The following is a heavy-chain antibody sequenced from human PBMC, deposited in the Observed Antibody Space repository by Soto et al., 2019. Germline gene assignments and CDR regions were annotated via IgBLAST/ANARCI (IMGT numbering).Heavy chain of an antibody. J-gene: IGHJ1*01. Sequence: QVQLVESGGGVVQPGRSLRLSCTASGFTFSNYVMHWIRQAPGEGLEWVAGISVDGSNTHYADSVKGRFTISRDNSKNTQYLQMDSLTTEETTVYYCAREDASSGHAGTFWHWGQGTLVTVSS. CDR2: ISVDGSNT. CDR3: AREDASSGHAGTFWH. V-gene: IGHV3-30-3*01. D-gene: IGHD3-22*01. CDR1: GFTFSNYV.